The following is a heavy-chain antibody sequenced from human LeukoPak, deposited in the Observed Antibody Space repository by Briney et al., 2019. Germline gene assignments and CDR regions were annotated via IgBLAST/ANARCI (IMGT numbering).Heavy chain of an antibody. J-gene: IGHJ3*02. Sequence: PGGSLRLSCAASVFTFSGYWMSWVRQARGKGLEWVANIKQEGSEKYYVDSVKGRFTISRDNAKTSLFLQMNSLRAEDTAVYYCARDWQWQQLDGDAFDIWGQGTMVTVSS. CDR2: IKQEGSEK. CDR3: ARDWQWQQLDGDAFDI. V-gene: IGHV3-7*04. CDR1: VFTFSGYW. D-gene: IGHD6-13*01.